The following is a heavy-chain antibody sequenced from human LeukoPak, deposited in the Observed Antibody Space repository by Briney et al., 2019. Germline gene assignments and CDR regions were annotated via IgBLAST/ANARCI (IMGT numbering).Heavy chain of an antibody. D-gene: IGHD3-3*01. CDR2: IHYTGST. CDR1: RGSIDSGDYY. Sequence: PSETLSLTCTVSRGSIDSGDYYWGWVRQPPGKGLECIASIHYTGSTYYDPSLKSRVTLSVDTSKNQFSLNLYSVTAADTAIYYCARHPIERSLGGVPDWFDPWGQGTLVTVSS. J-gene: IGHJ5*02. V-gene: IGHV4-39*07. CDR3: ARHPIERSLGGVPDWFDP.